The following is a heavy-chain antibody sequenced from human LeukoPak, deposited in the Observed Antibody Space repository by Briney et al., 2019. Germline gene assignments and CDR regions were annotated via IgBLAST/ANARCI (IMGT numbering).Heavy chain of an antibody. V-gene: IGHV4-61*01. CDR3: ARMYSNYFDY. D-gene: IGHD4-11*01. CDR2: IYYSGST. J-gene: IGHJ4*02. Sequence: SETLSLTCTVSGGSVSSGTYYWSWIRQPPGKGLEWIGFIYYSGSTNYNPSLKSRVTISVDTSKNQFSLKLSSVTAADTAVYHCARMYSNYFDYWGQGTLVTVSS. CDR1: GGSVSSGTYY.